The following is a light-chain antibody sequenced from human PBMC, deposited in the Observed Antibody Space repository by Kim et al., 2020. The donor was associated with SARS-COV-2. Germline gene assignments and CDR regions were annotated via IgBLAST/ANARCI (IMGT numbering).Light chain of an antibody. CDR3: SSFTTTTARV. J-gene: IGLJ3*02. CDR2: DVT. Sequence: QSALTQPASLSGSPGQSITISCTGTTSDVGAYDYVSWYQQFPGNAPKLIIYDVTHRPSGVSDRFSGSKSGNTASLTISGLQADDEADYYCSSFTTTTARVFGRGTQLTVL. V-gene: IGLV2-14*03. CDR1: TSDVGAYDY.